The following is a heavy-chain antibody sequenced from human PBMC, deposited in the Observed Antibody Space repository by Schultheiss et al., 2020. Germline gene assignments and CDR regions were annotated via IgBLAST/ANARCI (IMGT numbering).Heavy chain of an antibody. J-gene: IGHJ4*02. CDR1: GFTVSGSA. V-gene: IGHV3-23*01. Sequence: GALRLSCVGSGFTVSGSAMHWVRQAPGKGLEWVSAVSGSGGSTYYADSVKGRFTISRDNSKNTLYLQLNSLGAEDTAVYYCAKAMGDVGAAASANFDNWGQGTLVNVSS. CDR3: AKAMGDVGAAASANFDN. D-gene: IGHD2-15*01. CDR2: VSGSGGST.